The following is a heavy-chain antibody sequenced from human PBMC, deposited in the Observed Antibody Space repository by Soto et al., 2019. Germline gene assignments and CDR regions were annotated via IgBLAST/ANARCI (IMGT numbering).Heavy chain of an antibody. Sequence: SQTLSLTCAISGYSVSSNTAGWNWISQSPSRGLEWLGRTYYRSRWYDDYAVSVKSRITINPDTSKNQFSLQMNSVTPEDTDVYYCATDLLRIGVWGQGTTVTVSS. J-gene: IGHJ6*02. V-gene: IGHV6-1*01. CDR3: ATDLLRIGV. CDR2: TYYRSRWYD. D-gene: IGHD2-15*01. CDR1: GYSVSSNTAG.